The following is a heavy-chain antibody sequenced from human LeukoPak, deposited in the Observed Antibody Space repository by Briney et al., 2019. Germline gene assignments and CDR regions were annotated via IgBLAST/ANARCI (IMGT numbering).Heavy chain of an antibody. Sequence: ASVKVSCKASGYTFTSYAMHWVRQAPGQRLEWMGWINAGNGNTKYSQKFQGRVTITRDTSASTAYMELGSLRSEDTAVYYCARGGRLGYCSSTSCLYYFDYWGQGTLVTVSS. CDR1: GYTFTSYA. D-gene: IGHD2-2*01. V-gene: IGHV1-3*01. CDR3: ARGGRLGYCSSTSCLYYFDY. CDR2: INAGNGNT. J-gene: IGHJ4*02.